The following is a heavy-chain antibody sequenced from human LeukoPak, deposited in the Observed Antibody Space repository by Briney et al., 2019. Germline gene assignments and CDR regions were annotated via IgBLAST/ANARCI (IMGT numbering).Heavy chain of an antibody. CDR2: IYHSGST. J-gene: IGHJ4*02. Sequence: SETLSLTCAVSGGSISSSNWWSLVRQPPGKGLEWIGEIYHSGSTNYNPSLKSRVTISVDKSKNQFSLKLSSVTAADTAVYYCARDMKYYYDSSGYLLDYWGQGTLVTVSS. V-gene: IGHV4-4*02. CDR3: ARDMKYYYDSSGYLLDY. D-gene: IGHD3-22*01. CDR1: GGSISSSNW.